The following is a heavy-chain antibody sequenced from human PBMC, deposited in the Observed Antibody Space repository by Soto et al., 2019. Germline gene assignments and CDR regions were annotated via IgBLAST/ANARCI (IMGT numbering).Heavy chain of an antibody. J-gene: IGHJ2*01. CDR1: GDSIRGGYN. V-gene: IGHV4-31*03. Sequence: QVPLQESGPGLVRPSQTLSLTCTVYGDSIRGGYNWSWIRQRPGKGLEWLVYIYFTGTTDYNPTLRSRFSFCMDMSQNQFSLRMTSVIAADTAVYYCARTLMNTGVGVLEPIYWALDLWGRGTLVSVSS. CDR3: ARTLMNTGVGVLEPIYWALDL. CDR2: IYFTGTT. D-gene: IGHD3-3*01.